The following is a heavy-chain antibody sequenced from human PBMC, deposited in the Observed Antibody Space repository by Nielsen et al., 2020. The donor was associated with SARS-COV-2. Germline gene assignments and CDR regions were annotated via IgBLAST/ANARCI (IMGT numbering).Heavy chain of an antibody. CDR3: ARGRDCTNGVCYSSYYYYMDV. D-gene: IGHD2-8*01. V-gene: IGHV1-69*13. CDR1: GGTFSSYA. J-gene: IGHJ6*03. CDR2: IIPIFGTA. Sequence: SVKVSCKASGGTFSSYAISWVRQAPGQGLEWMGGIIPIFGTANYAQKFQGRVTITADESTSTAYMELSSLRSEDTAVYYCARGRDCTNGVCYSSYYYYMDVWAKGPRSPSP.